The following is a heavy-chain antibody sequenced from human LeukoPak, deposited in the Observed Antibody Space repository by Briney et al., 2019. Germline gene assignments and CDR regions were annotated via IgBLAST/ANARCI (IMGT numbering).Heavy chain of an antibody. CDR2: INPNSGGT. D-gene: IGHD3-22*01. Sequence: ASVKVSCKASGYTFTGYYIYWVRQAPGQGLEWMGWINPNSGGTNYAQRFQGRVTVTRDTSISTAYMELSRLRSDDTAFYYCARYDSTVNWFDPWGQGTLVTVSS. V-gene: IGHV1-2*02. CDR3: ARYDSTVNWFDP. J-gene: IGHJ5*02. CDR1: GYTFTGYY.